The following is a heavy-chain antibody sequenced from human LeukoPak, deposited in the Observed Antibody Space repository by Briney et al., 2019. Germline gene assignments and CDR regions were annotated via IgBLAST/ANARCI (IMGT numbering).Heavy chain of an antibody. D-gene: IGHD6-13*01. Sequence: PGGSLRLSCAASGFTFSSYAMSWVRQAPGKGLEWVSAISGSGGSTYYADSVKGRFTISRDNSKNTLYLQMNSLRAEDTAVYYCAKDDSSSSWYSKPEGNSWDYWGQGTLVTVSS. V-gene: IGHV3-23*01. CDR1: GFTFSSYA. CDR3: AKDDSSSSWYSKPEGNSWDY. CDR2: ISGSGGST. J-gene: IGHJ4*02.